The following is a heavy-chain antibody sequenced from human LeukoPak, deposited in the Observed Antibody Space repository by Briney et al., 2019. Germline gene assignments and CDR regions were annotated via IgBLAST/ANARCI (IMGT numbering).Heavy chain of an antibody. D-gene: IGHD5-12*01. V-gene: IGHV3-64*02. CDR1: GFTFSDHA. Sequence: GGSLRLSRATSGFTFSDHALHWVRQAPGKGLQYVSAISRNGTRTFYADSVKDRFTISRDNSTYTLYLQMGSLRVEDMGVYYCVRDSFYTGYDRGFGYWGQGTLVTVSS. CDR3: VRDSFYTGYDRGFGY. J-gene: IGHJ4*02. CDR2: ISRNGTRT.